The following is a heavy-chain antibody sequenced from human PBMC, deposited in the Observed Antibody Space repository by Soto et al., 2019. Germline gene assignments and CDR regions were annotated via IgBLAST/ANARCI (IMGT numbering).Heavy chain of an antibody. Sequence: GGSLRLSCAASGFTFSNAWMSWVRQAPGKGLEWVGRIKSKTDGGTTDYAAPVKGRFTISRDDSKNTLYLQMNSLKTEDTAVYYCTTDGLRLGELSFYYYYGMDVWGQGTTVTVSS. CDR3: TTDGLRLGELSFYYYYGMDV. J-gene: IGHJ6*02. D-gene: IGHD3-16*02. CDR2: IKSKTDGGTT. V-gene: IGHV3-15*01. CDR1: GFTFSNAW.